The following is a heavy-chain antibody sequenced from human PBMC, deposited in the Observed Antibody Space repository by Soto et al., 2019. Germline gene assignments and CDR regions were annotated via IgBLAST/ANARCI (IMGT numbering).Heavy chain of an antibody. CDR3: VRSHYYGSGSLDH. D-gene: IGHD3-10*01. J-gene: IGHJ4*02. Sequence: SETLSLTCTVTGGSISSYYWSWIRQPPGKELQYIGYIYYSGSTNYNPSLKSRVTISVDTSKNQFSLKLSSVTAADTAVYYCVRSHYYGSGSLDHWGQGALVTVSS. CDR2: IYYSGST. V-gene: IGHV4-59*12. CDR1: GGSISSYY.